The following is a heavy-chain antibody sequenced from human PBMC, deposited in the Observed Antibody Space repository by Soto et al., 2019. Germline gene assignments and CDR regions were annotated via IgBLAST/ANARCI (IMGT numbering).Heavy chain of an antibody. J-gene: IGHJ5*02. D-gene: IGHD3-10*01. CDR2: IYWDDDQ. CDR1: GFSLSTTGVG. CDR3: AQRLRAYGLARERANYFYP. Sequence: QLTLKESGAALVRPPQTLTLTCTFSGFSLSTTGVGVGWIRQHPGTALEWLALIYWDDDQRDSPSLKSRLTIIKDTSKHEVSRTMTNMDPVDAATYGCAQRLRAYGLARERANYFYPWGQGTRVTVSS. V-gene: IGHV2-5*02.